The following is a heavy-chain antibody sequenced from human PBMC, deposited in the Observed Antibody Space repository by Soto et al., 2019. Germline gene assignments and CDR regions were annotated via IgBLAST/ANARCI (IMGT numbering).Heavy chain of an antibody. Sequence: TSETLSLTCAVYGGSFSGYYWSWIRQPPGKGLEWIGEINHSGSTNYNPSLKSRVTISVDTSKNQFSLKLSSVTAADTAVYYCARQVPAANYYYYGMDVWGQGTTVTVSS. V-gene: IGHV4-34*01. J-gene: IGHJ6*02. CDR1: GGSFSGYY. CDR3: ARQVPAANYYYYGMDV. D-gene: IGHD2-2*01. CDR2: INHSGST.